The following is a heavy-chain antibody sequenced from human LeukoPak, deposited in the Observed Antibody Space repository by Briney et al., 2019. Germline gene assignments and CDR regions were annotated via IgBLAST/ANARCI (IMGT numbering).Heavy chain of an antibody. CDR1: GFTFSSYA. V-gene: IGHV3-23*01. CDR2: ISGSGGST. J-gene: IGHJ4*02. CDR3: AKAKRTRYSSSWYFDY. D-gene: IGHD6-13*01. Sequence: PGGSLRLSCAAPGFTFSSYAMSWVRQAPGKGLEWVSAISGSGGSTYYADSVKGRFTISRDNSKNTLYLQMNSLRAEDTAVYYCAKAKRTRYSSSWYFDYWGQGTLVTVSS.